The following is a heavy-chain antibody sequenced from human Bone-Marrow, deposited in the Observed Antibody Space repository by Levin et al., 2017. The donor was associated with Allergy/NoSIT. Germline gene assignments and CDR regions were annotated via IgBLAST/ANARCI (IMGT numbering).Heavy chain of an antibody. J-gene: IGHJ6*02. D-gene: IGHD1-1*01. CDR2: IFPTYGTS. V-gene: IGHV1-69*13. Sequence: SVKVSCKASGGTFGSSSISWVRQAPGQGLEWMGGIFPTYGTSHYAQKFQVRMTITADESTGIAYMELSGLTSDDTALYYCATTTGTTRGRGGHYYYGLDAWGQGTTVTVSS. CDR3: ATTTGTTRGRGGHYYYGLDA. CDR1: GGTFGSSS.